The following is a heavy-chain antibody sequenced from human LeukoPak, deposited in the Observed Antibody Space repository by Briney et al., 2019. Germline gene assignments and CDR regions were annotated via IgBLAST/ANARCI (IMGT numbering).Heavy chain of an antibody. CDR3: ARDAGNSGYDLFDS. D-gene: IGHD5-12*01. CDR2: IKGDGSET. Sequence: GGSLRLSCAASGFSFSRFWMTWVRQAAGKGLEWVASIKGDGSETFYADSVRGRFTMSRDNARNSVYLQMNSLRVEDTAMYYCARDAGNSGYDLFDSWGQGTLLTVSS. CDR1: GFSFSRFW. V-gene: IGHV3-7*01. J-gene: IGHJ4*02.